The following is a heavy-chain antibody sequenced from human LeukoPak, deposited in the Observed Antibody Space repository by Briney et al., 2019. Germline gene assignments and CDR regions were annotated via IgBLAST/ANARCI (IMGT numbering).Heavy chain of an antibody. CDR3: AGVGGDDYVWGSYRPIGYFAY. CDR2: INHSGST. D-gene: IGHD3-16*02. CDR1: GGSFSGYY. Sequence: ASETLSLTCAVYGGSFSGYYWSWIRQPPGKGLEWIGEINHSGSTNYNPSLKSRVTISVDTSKNQFSLKLSSVTAADTAVYYCAGVGGDDYVWGSYRPIGYFAYGGQGPLVTVSS. J-gene: IGHJ4*02. V-gene: IGHV4-34*01.